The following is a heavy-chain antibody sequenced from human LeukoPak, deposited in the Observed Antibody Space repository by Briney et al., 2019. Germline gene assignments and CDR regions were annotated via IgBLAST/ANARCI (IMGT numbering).Heavy chain of an antibody. CDR3: LTIVETDLDAFDI. J-gene: IGHJ3*02. CDR2: INPDDGST. Sequence: GSLRLSCAASGFTFRKYWLHWVRQAPGKGLVWVSRINPDDGSTSYADSVKGRFTISRDNAKSTLYLQMNSLRAEDTAVYYCLTIVETDLDAFDIWGQGTKVTVSS. D-gene: IGHD2-21*01. CDR1: GFTFRKYW. V-gene: IGHV3-74*01.